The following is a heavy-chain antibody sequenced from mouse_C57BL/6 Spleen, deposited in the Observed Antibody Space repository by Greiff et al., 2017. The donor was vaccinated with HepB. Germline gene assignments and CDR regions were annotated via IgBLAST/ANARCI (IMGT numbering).Heavy chain of an antibody. Sequence: EVNVVESGGGLVKPGGSLKLSCAASGFTFSDYGMHWVRQAPEKGLEWVAYISSGSSTIYYADTVKGRFTISRDNAKNTLFLQMTSLRSEDTAMYYCARSTVVNWYFDVWGTGTTVTVSS. CDR2: ISSGSSTI. CDR1: GFTFSDYG. CDR3: ARSTVVNWYFDV. V-gene: IGHV5-17*01. J-gene: IGHJ1*03. D-gene: IGHD1-1*01.